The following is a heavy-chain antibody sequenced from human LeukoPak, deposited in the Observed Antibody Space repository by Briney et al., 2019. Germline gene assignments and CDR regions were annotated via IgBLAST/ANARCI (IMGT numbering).Heavy chain of an antibody. CDR1: GFTFGDYA. CDR3: ARDLSGIAGYTYGRGIDY. J-gene: IGHJ4*02. D-gene: IGHD5-18*01. CDR2: IKKDGSEK. Sequence: PGGSLRLSCTASGFTFGDYAMSWVRQAPGKGLEWVANIKKDGSEKYYVDAVKGRFTISRDNAKTSLYLQINSLRAEDTAVYYCARDLSGIAGYTYGRGIDYWGQGTLVTVSS. V-gene: IGHV3-7*01.